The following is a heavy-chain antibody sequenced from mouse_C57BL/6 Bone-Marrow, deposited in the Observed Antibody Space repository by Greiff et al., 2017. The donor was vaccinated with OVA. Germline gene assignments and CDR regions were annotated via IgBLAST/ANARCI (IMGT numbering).Heavy chain of an antibody. D-gene: IGHD2-4*01. J-gene: IGHJ3*01. CDR3: ARFDYVWFAY. Sequence: QVQLQQPGAELVKPGASVKLSCKASGYTFTSYWMHWVKQRPGQGLEWIGMIHPNSGSTNYNEKFKSKSTLTVDKASSTAYMQLSSLTSEDSAVYYCARFDYVWFAYWGQGTLVTVSA. CDR2: IHPNSGST. V-gene: IGHV1-64*01. CDR1: GYTFTSYW.